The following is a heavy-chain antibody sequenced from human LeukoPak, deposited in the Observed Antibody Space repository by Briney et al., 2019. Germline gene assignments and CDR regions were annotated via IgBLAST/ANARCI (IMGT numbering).Heavy chain of an antibody. CDR3: ARDRGGFLEWLLNPKDAFDI. CDR2: IWCRRYYI. J-gene: IGHJ3*02. V-gene: IGHV3-21*01. D-gene: IGHD3-3*01. Sequence: GGSLRLSCAASGFTFSSYSMIWVRQAPGKGLECVSSIWCRRYYIYYADSVKGPVTTSRDNAKNSLYLQMNRVRAEDTAVYYCARDRGGFLEWLLNPKDAFDIWGQGTMV. CDR1: GFTFSSYS.